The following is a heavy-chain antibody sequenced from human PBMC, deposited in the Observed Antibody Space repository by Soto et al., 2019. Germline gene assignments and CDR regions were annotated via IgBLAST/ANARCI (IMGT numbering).Heavy chain of an antibody. D-gene: IGHD1-7*01. Sequence: ASVKVSCKASGYTFTNNVIHWLRQAPGQTLEWMGWIHTAKGNTKYSQKFEAKLTLPRDTAAGTAYMELNSLRSDDTAVYYCAGDPIWTYTWNYARLNYLDPWGQGTLVTVSS. J-gene: IGHJ5*02. V-gene: IGHV1-3*04. CDR3: AGDPIWTYTWNYARLNYLDP. CDR2: IHTAKGNT. CDR1: GYTFTNNV.